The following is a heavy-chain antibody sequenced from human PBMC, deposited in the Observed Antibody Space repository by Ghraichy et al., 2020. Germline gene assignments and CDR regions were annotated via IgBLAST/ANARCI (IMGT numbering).Heavy chain of an antibody. CDR1: GYTLAELS. Sequence: ASVKVSCKVAGYTLAELSMHWVRQAPGKGLEWMGGFDPEDGETIYAQKFQGRVTMTEDTSTDTAYMELSSLRSEDTAVYYCATAIPKYYDFWSDNRHYYYYMDVWGKGTTVTVS. CDR3: ATAIPKYYDFWSDNRHYYYYMDV. CDR2: FDPEDGET. J-gene: IGHJ6*03. V-gene: IGHV1-24*01. D-gene: IGHD3-3*01.